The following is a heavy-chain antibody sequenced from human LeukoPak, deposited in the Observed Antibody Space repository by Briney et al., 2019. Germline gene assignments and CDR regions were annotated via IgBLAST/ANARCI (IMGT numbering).Heavy chain of an antibody. V-gene: IGHV3-53*01. CDR3: ILTTVTTSVEY. Sequence: GGSLRLSCAASGFTVSSNYMNWVRQAPGKGMEWVSVIYNAVTIHYADYVKGRFTISSDNSKNTVYLQMNSLRAEDTAVYYCILTTVTTSVEYWGQGTLVTVSS. J-gene: IGHJ4*02. CDR2: IYNAVTI. CDR1: GFTVSSNY. D-gene: IGHD4-17*01.